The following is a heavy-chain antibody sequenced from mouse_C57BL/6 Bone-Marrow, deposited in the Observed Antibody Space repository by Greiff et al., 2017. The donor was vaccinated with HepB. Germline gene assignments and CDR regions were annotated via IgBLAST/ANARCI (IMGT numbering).Heavy chain of an antibody. J-gene: IGHJ4*01. CDR1: GFTFTDYY. D-gene: IGHD2-4*01. Sequence: EVKLVESGGGLVQPGGSLSFSCAASGFTFTDYYMSWVRQPPGKALEWLGFIRNKANGYTTEYSASVKGRFTISRDNSQSILYLQMNALRAEDSATYYCARSYDYDDYAMDYWGQGTSVTVSS. V-gene: IGHV7-3*01. CDR2: IRNKANGYTT. CDR3: ARSYDYDDYAMDY.